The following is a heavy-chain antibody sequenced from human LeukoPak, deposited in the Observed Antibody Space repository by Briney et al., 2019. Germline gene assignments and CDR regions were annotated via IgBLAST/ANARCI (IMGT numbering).Heavy chain of an antibody. D-gene: IGHD5-12*01. CDR3: ARGGSVATIDY. Sequence: GGSLRLSCAASGFTFSSYWMHWVRQAPGKGLVWVSRINSDGSSTSYADAVKGRFTISRDNAKNTLYLQMNSLRAEDTAVYYCARGGSVATIDYWGQGTLATVSS. V-gene: IGHV3-74*01. CDR2: INSDGSST. J-gene: IGHJ4*02. CDR1: GFTFSSYW.